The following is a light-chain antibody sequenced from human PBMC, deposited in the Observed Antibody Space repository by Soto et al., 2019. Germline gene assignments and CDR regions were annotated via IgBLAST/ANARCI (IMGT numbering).Light chain of an antibody. J-gene: IGKJ1*01. Sequence: DIQMTQSPSTLSASEGDRVTITCRASQSISSWLAWYQQKPGKAPKLLIYDASSLESGVPSRSSGSGSGTEFTLTVSSLQPDDFATYYCQQYNSYSWTFGQGTKVDI. CDR2: DAS. CDR1: QSISSW. CDR3: QQYNSYSWT. V-gene: IGKV1-5*01.